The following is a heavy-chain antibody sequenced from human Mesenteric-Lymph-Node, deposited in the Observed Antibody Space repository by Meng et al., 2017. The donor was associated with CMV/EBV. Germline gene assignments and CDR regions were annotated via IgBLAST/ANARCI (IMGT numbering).Heavy chain of an antibody. D-gene: IGHD6-13*01. CDR1: GFTFSRYW. Sequence: GESLKISCAASGFTFSRYWMHWVRQAPGKGLVWVSRINSDGSSASYADSVKGRFTISRDNAKNSLYLQMNSLRAEDTAVYYCARDYGYSSSWDLYYYYYGMDVWGQGTTVTVSS. CDR2: INSDGSSA. V-gene: IGHV3-74*01. CDR3: ARDYGYSSSWDLYYYYYGMDV. J-gene: IGHJ6*02.